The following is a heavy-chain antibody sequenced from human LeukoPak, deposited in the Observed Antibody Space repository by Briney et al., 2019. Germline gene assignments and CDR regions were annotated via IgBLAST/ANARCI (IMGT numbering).Heavy chain of an antibody. D-gene: IGHD6-13*01. CDR2: INHSGST. CDR3: ARIAAALNDAFDI. Sequence: SSETLSLTCAVYGGSFSGYYWSWIRQPPGKGLEWIGEINHSGSTNYNPSLKSRVTISVDTSKNQFSLKLSSVTAADTAVYYCARIAAALNDAFDIWGQGTMVTVSS. J-gene: IGHJ3*02. V-gene: IGHV4-34*01. CDR1: GGSFSGYY.